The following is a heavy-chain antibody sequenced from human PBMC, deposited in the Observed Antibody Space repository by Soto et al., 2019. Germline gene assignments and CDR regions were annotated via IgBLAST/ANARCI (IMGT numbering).Heavy chain of an antibody. Sequence: SETLSLTCTVSGGSISSGGYYWSWIRQHPGKGLEWIGYIYYSGSTYYNPSLKSRVTISVDTSKNQFSLKLSSVTAADTAVYYCARDNRATVTRGYYFDYWGQGTLVTVSS. CDR2: IYYSGST. CDR3: ARDNRATVTRGYYFDY. D-gene: IGHD4-17*01. CDR1: GGSISSGGYY. V-gene: IGHV4-31*03. J-gene: IGHJ4*02.